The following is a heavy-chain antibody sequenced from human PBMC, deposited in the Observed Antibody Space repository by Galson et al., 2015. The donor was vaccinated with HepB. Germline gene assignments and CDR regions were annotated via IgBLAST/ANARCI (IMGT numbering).Heavy chain of an antibody. CDR2: INSDGSST. CDR1: GFTFSSYW. V-gene: IGHV3-74*01. Sequence: SLRLSCAASGFTFSSYWMHWVRQAPGKGLVWVSRINSDGSSTSYADSVKGRFTISRDNAKNTLYLQMDSLRAEDTAVYYCARMRSSGWLYYFDYWGQGTLVTVSS. D-gene: IGHD6-19*01. CDR3: ARMRSSGWLYYFDY. J-gene: IGHJ4*02.